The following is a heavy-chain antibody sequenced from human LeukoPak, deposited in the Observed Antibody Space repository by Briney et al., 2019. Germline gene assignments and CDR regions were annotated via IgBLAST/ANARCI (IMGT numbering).Heavy chain of an antibody. J-gene: IGHJ4*02. CDR3: ARARRPDYYDSSGYYYVGLD. D-gene: IGHD3-22*01. Sequence: KVSCKASGGTFSSYAISWVRQAPGQGLEWMGRIIPILGIANYAQKFQGRVTITADKSTSTAYMELSSLRSEDTAVYYCARARRPDYYDSSGYYYVGLDWGQGTLVTVSS. CDR2: IIPILGIA. V-gene: IGHV1-69*04. CDR1: GGTFSSYA.